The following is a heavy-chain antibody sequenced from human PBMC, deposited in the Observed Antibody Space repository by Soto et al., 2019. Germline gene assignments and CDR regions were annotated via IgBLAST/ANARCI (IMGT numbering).Heavy chain of an antibody. J-gene: IGHJ4*02. Sequence: PGGSLRLSCAASGFTFSSYAMSWVRQAPGKGLEWVSAISGSGGSTYYADSVKGRFTISRDNSKNTLYLQMNSLRAEDTAVYYCAKAQAVEYYYDSSGYYHYWGQGTLVTVSS. D-gene: IGHD3-22*01. CDR2: ISGSGGST. V-gene: IGHV3-23*01. CDR3: AKAQAVEYYYDSSGYYHY. CDR1: GFTFSSYA.